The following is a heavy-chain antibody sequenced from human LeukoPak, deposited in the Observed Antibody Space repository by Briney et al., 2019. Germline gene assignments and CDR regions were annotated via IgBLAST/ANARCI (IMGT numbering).Heavy chain of an antibody. Sequence: PGGSLRLSCAASGFTFSSYWMHWVRQAPGKGLVWVSRINSDGSSTSYADSVKGRFTISRDNAKNTLYLQMNSLRAEDTAVYYCARELDDYKRYYYYYSMDVWGKGTTVTVSS. J-gene: IGHJ6*03. D-gene: IGHD5-24*01. CDR2: INSDGSST. CDR1: GFTFSSYW. V-gene: IGHV3-74*01. CDR3: ARELDDYKRYYYYYSMDV.